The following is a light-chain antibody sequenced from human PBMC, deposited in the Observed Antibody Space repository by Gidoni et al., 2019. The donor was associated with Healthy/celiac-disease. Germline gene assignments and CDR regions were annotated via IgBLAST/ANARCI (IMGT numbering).Light chain of an antibody. CDR3: QQYNNWPYP. V-gene: IGKV3-15*01. CDR1: QSVSSN. Sequence: IVMTQSPATLSVSPGERATLSCRASQSVSSNLAWYQQKPGQAPRLLMYGASTRAPGNPARXXXSGXXTEFTLTISSLQSEDFAVYYCQQYNNWPYPFGQGTKLEIK. CDR2: GAS. J-gene: IGKJ2*01.